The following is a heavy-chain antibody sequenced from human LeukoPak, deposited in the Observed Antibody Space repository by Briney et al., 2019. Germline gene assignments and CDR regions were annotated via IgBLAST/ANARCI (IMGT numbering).Heavy chain of an antibody. J-gene: IGHJ4*02. D-gene: IGHD3-22*01. CDR3: ARDPAGGYDSSGYPDY. CDR1: GFTFSSYG. CDR2: ISYDGSNK. Sequence: GGSLRLSCAASGFTFSSYGMHWVRQAPGKGPGWVAVISYDGSNKYYADSVKGRFTISRDNSKNTLYLQMNSLRAEDTAVYYCARDPAGGYDSSGYPDYWGQGTLVTVSS. V-gene: IGHV3-30*03.